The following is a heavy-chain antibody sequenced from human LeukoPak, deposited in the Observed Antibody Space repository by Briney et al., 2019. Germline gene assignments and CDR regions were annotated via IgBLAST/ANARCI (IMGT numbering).Heavy chain of an antibody. J-gene: IGHJ4*02. CDR3: ASKKEGWGGFDY. CDR2: IIPIFGTA. CDR1: GGTFSSYA. D-gene: IGHD3-10*01. Sequence: SVKVSCKASGGTFSSYAISWVRQAPGQGLEWMGGIIPIFGTANYAQKFQGRVTITADESTSTAYMELSSLRSEDTAVYYCASKKEGWGGFDYWGQGTLVTVSS. V-gene: IGHV1-69*13.